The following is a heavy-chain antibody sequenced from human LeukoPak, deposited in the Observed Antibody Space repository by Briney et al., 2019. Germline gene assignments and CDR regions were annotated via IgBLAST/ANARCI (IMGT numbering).Heavy chain of an antibody. V-gene: IGHV4-59*01. Sequence: PSETLSLTCTVSGGSISSYYWSWIRQPPGKGLEWIGYIYYSGSTNYNPSLKSRVTISVDTSKNQFSLKLSSVTAADTAVYYCARGWEPLRAGWFDPWGQGTLVTVSS. CDR1: GGSISSYY. D-gene: IGHD1-26*01. CDR2: IYYSGST. CDR3: ARGWEPLRAGWFDP. J-gene: IGHJ5*02.